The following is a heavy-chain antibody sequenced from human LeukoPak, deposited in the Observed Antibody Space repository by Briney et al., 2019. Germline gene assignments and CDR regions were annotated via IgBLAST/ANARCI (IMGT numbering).Heavy chain of an antibody. V-gene: IGHV3-30*12. D-gene: IGHD2-15*01. Sequence: GGSLRLSCAASGFIFRTYAMNWVRQAPGKGLEWVAFIFYNGTDKYADSVKGRFTISRDNAKNSLYLQMNSLRAEDTALYHCARVYCSGGSCYSSYYYYMDVWGKGTTVTISS. CDR1: GFIFRTYA. CDR3: ARVYCSGGSCYSSYYYYMDV. J-gene: IGHJ6*03. CDR2: IFYNGTDK.